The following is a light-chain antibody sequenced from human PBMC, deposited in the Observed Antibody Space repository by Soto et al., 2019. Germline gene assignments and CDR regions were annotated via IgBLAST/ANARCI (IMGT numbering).Light chain of an antibody. V-gene: IGKV3D-20*02. Sequence: EVVLTQSPGTLSFSPGERATLSCRASENVGSDYLAWYQQKPGQAPRVLIYGASSRATGIPDRFTGSGSGTDFTLTISRLEPEDFAVYYCQQRHMWPITFGQGTRLEIK. CDR1: ENVGSDY. J-gene: IGKJ5*01. CDR3: QQRHMWPIT. CDR2: GAS.